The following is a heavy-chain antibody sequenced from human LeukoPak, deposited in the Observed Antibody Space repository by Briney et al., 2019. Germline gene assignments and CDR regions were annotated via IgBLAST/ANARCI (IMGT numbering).Heavy chain of an antibody. J-gene: IGHJ4*02. CDR2: ISYDGSNK. Sequence: GGSLRLSCAASGFTFSSYGMHWVRQAPGKGLEWVAVISYDGSNKYYADSVKGRFTISRDNSKNTLYLQMNSLKASDTAMYYCARQEAAFYDSSGYYYYDYWGQGTLVTVSS. CDR1: GFTFSSYG. V-gene: IGHV3-30*03. D-gene: IGHD3-22*01. CDR3: ARQEAAFYDSSGYYYYDY.